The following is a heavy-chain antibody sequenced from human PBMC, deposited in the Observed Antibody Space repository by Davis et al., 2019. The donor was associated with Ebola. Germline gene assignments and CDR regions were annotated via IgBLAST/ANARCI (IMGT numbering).Heavy chain of an antibody. J-gene: IGHJ4*02. CDR2: MNFDGGTT. Sequence: GESLKISCAASGFIFAHYWMHWVRQAPGKGLVWVSRMNFDGGTTNYADSVRGRFTISRDNSENTLYLQMNSLTADDTAVYYCARAVFHEVLDYWGQGTPVTVSS. D-gene: IGHD3-3*01. V-gene: IGHV3-74*01. CDR1: GFIFAHYW. CDR3: ARAVFHEVLDY.